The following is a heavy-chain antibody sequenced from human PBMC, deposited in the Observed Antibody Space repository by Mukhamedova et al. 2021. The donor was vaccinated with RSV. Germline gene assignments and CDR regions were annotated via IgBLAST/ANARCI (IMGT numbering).Heavy chain of an antibody. CDR2: IYYTGST. D-gene: IGHD6-13*01. Sequence: LRQSPGKGLEWIGYIYYTGSTYYNPSLKSRVTISIDTSKNHFSLRLNTLTAADTAVYFCARGDSSSWFPYRFDYWGQGALVFVS. CDR3: ARGDSSSWFPYRFDY. V-gene: IGHV4-61*03. J-gene: IGHJ4*02.